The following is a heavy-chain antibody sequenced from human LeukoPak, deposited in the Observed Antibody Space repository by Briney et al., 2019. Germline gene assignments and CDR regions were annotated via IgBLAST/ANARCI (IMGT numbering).Heavy chain of an antibody. D-gene: IGHD4-11*01. Sequence: GASVKVSCKASGYTFSGYYLHWVRQAPGQGLEWMGWINPNSGGTSCAQNFQGRVTMTRDTSISTADMELSRLRSDDTAVYYCGIVFAGVTLDHWGQGTLVTVSS. CDR3: GIVFAGVTLDH. V-gene: IGHV1-2*02. CDR1: GYTFSGYY. CDR2: INPNSGGT. J-gene: IGHJ4*02.